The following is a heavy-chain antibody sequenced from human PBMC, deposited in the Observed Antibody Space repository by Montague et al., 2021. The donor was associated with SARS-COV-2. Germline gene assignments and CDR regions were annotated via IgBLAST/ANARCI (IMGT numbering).Heavy chain of an antibody. CDR2: IHHGGST. V-gene: IGHV4-34*01. Sequence: SETLSLTCAVHGGSFSAFSWNWIRQPPGKGLEWIGDIHHGGSTNYNPSLKSRVTISADTSMNQFFLNLTSVAAADTAVYYCARLGDGVVPSPILGVGPYCTCDYMDFWGKGTLVTVSS. CDR3: ARLGDGVVPSPILGVGPYCTCDYMDF. D-gene: IGHD3-10*01. CDR1: GGSFSAFS. J-gene: IGHJ4*02.